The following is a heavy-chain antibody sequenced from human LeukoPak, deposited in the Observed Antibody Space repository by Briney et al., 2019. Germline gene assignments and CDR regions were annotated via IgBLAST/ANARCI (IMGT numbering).Heavy chain of an antibody. CDR3: SRDWGPNKGDFYYDGFDY. V-gene: IGHV1-2*02. Sequence: GASVKVSCKASGYTFADYFIHWVRQAPGQGLEWMGWIKPNSGDTKYAEKFQGRVTMTRDTSISTAYMELSRLISDDTAVYYCSRDWGPNKGDFYYDGFDYWGQGTMVNVS. CDR2: IKPNSGDT. J-gene: IGHJ3*01. CDR1: GYTFADYF. D-gene: IGHD3-16*01.